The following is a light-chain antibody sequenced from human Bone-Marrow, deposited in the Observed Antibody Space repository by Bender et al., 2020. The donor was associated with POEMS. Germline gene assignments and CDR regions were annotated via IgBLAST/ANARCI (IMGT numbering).Light chain of an antibody. V-gene: IGLV1-44*01. Sequence: QSVLTQPPSTSGTPGQRVIISCFGSSSNIGSHYVNWYQQFPGTAPKLLIYYDDLLTPGVSDRFSASKSGNTASLTVSGLQPEDEADYYCSSYAGGKVVFGGGTKLPVL. J-gene: IGLJ2*01. CDR1: SSNIGSHY. CDR3: SSYAGGKVV. CDR2: YDD.